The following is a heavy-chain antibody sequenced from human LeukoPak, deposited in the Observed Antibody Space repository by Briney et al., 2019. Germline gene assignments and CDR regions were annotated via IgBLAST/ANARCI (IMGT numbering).Heavy chain of an antibody. D-gene: IGHD3-16*02. CDR3: ARADYDYVWGSYRQYYFDS. CDR2: INPNSGGT. CDR1: GYTFTGYY. V-gene: IGHV1-2*02. Sequence: ASVKVSCKASGYTFTGYYMHWVRQAPGQGLEWMGWINPNSGGTNYAQKFQGRVTMTRDTSISTAYMELSSLRAEDTAVYYCARADYDYVWGSYRQYYFDSWGQGTLVTVSS. J-gene: IGHJ4*02.